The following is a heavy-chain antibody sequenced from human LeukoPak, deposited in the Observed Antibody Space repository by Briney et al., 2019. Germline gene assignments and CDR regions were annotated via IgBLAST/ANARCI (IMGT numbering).Heavy chain of an antibody. CDR1: GFTFSSYW. D-gene: IGHD2-15*01. CDR3: AKGGGYADY. CDR2: INQDGSEK. Sequence: GGSLRLSCVVSGFTFSSYWMTWVRQAPGKGLEWVANINQDGSEKYYVDSVKGRFTISRDNAKNTLYLQMNSLRAEDTAVYYCAKGGGYADYWGQGTLVTVSS. J-gene: IGHJ4*02. V-gene: IGHV3-7*01.